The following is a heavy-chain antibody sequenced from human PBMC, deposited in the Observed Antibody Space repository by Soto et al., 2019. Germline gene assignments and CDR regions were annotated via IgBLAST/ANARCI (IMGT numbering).Heavy chain of an antibody. J-gene: IGHJ4*02. Sequence: ASVKVSCKASGYTFTSYGISWVRQAPGQGLEWMGWISAYNGNTNYAQKLQGRVTMTTDTSTSTAYMELRSLRSDDTAVYYCAREHIGFWSGYSFSGVDYWGQGTLVTVSS. CDR3: AREHIGFWSGYSFSGVDY. V-gene: IGHV1-18*01. D-gene: IGHD3-3*01. CDR2: ISAYNGNT. CDR1: GYTFTSYG.